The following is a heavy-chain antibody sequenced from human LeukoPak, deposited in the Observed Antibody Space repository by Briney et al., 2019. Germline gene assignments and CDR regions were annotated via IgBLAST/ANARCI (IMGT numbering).Heavy chain of an antibody. Sequence: SETLSLTCAVSGGSVSSSNWWSWVRQPPGKGLEWIGEIYHSGSTNYNPSLKSRVTISVDKSKNQFSLKLSSVTAADTAVYYCARASRDGYIFDYWGQGTLVTVSS. D-gene: IGHD5-24*01. CDR3: ARASRDGYIFDY. V-gene: IGHV4-4*02. CDR2: IYHSGST. J-gene: IGHJ4*02. CDR1: GGSVSSSNW.